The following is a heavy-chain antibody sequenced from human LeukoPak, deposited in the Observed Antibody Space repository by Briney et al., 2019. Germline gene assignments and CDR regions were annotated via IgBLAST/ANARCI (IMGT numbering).Heavy chain of an antibody. CDR1: GGSISSSSYY. V-gene: IGHV4-39*07. D-gene: IGHD5-24*01. J-gene: IGHJ4*02. CDR2: IYYSGST. Sequence: PSETLSLTCTVSGGSISSSSYYWGWIRQPPGKGLEWIGSIYYSGSTYYNPSLKSRVTISVDTSKNQFSLKLSSVTAADTAVYYCARVIGIKRWLHADYWGQGTLVTVSS. CDR3: ARVIGIKRWLHADY.